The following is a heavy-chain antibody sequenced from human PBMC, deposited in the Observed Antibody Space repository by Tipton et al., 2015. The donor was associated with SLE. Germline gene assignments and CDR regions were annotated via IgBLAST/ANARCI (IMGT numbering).Heavy chain of an antibody. CDR2: IYFIGST. CDR1: GGSISRSSSY. D-gene: IGHD4-23*01. V-gene: IGHV4-39*06. CDR3: ARAVALGGNSYEAFDI. Sequence: TLSLTCTVSGGSISRSSSYWGWIRQPPGKGLVWIGWIYFIGSTYYNTSLRRRVTISVDTSKNQFALNLRSVTAADTAVYYCARAVALGGNSYEAFDIWGQGTMVTVSS. J-gene: IGHJ3*02.